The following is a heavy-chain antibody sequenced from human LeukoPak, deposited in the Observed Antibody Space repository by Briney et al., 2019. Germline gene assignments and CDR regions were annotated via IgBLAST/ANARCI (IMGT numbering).Heavy chain of an antibody. V-gene: IGHV1-2*04. CDR3: ARHRDGSYYAYDY. D-gene: IGHD1-26*01. J-gene: IGHJ4*02. Sequence: ASVKVSCKASGYTFTGYYMHWVRQAPGQGLEWMGWINPNSGGTNYAQKFQGWVTMTRDTSISTAYMELRSLRSDDTAVYYCARHRDGSYYAYDYWGQGTLVTVSS. CDR2: INPNSGGT. CDR1: GYTFTGYY.